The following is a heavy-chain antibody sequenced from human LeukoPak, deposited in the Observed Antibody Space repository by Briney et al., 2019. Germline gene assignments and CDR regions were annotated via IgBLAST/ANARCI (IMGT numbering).Heavy chain of an antibody. CDR3: VRDYSYGTE. J-gene: IGHJ4*02. CDR1: GFSVSSNY. CDR2: IYSGGST. Sequence: GGSLRLSCVASGFSVSSNYLSWVRQAPGKGLEWVSLIYSGGSTYYADSVKGRFTISRDNSKNTLYLQMNSLRAEDTAVYCCVRDYSYGTEWGQGTLVTVSS. V-gene: IGHV3-53*01. D-gene: IGHD5-18*01.